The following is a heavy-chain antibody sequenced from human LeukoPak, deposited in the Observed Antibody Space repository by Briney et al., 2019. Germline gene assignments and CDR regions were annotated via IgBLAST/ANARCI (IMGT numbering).Heavy chain of an antibody. D-gene: IGHD3-22*01. J-gene: IGHJ6*02. CDR1: GCTFTSYG. Sequence: GASVRVSCTASGCTFTSYGISWVRQAPGQGLEWMGWISAYNGNTNYAQKLQGRVTMTTDTSTSTAYMELRSLRSDDTAVYYCARVSDSSGYYSLSGMDVWGQGTTVTVSS. CDR2: ISAYNGNT. V-gene: IGHV1-18*01. CDR3: ARVSDSSGYYSLSGMDV.